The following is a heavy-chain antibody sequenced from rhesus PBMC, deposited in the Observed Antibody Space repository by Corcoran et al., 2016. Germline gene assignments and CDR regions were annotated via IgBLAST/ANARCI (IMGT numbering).Heavy chain of an antibody. D-gene: IGHD6-25*01. V-gene: IGHV4-80*01. CDR2: IFGNKGNP. CDR3: ARLNAVEAGIEKYYFDF. J-gene: IGHJ4*01. CDR1: GVSLRPYW. Sequence: QVQLQDAGPGLVKPTETLSPSCAVSGVSLRPYWWTWIRQSPGKGMEPFGGIFGNKGNPNPNPPLESRITDSKDASMEQLSLKLSFRPAEDTGICFCARLNAVEAGIEKYYFDFWGQGVLVTVSS.